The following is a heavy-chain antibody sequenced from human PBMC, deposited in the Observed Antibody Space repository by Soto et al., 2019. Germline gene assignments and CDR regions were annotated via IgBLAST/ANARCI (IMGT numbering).Heavy chain of an antibody. CDR1: GYTFTSYG. D-gene: IGHD4-17*01. Sequence: QVQLVQSGAEVKKPGASVKVSCKASGYTFTSYGISWVRQAPGQGLEWMGWISAYNGNTNYAQKLQGRVTMTTDTSPSTAYMELRSLRSDDTAVYYCARGGALATVTPREYYYYGMDVWGQGTTVTVSS. V-gene: IGHV1-18*01. CDR2: ISAYNGNT. J-gene: IGHJ6*02. CDR3: ARGGALATVTPREYYYYGMDV.